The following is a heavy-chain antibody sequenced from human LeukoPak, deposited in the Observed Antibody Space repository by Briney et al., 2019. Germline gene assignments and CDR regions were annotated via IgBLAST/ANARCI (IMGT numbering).Heavy chain of an antibody. D-gene: IGHD3-10*01. J-gene: IGHJ3*02. CDR1: GGSISSGGYY. CDR2: IYYSGST. V-gene: IGHV4-31*03. Sequence: SQTLSLTGTVSGGSISSGGYYWSWIRQHPGKGLEWIGYIYYSGSTYYNPSLKSRVTISVDTSKNQFSLKLSSVTAADTAVYYCASLDSRGYDAFDIWGQGTMVTVSS. CDR3: ASLDSRGYDAFDI.